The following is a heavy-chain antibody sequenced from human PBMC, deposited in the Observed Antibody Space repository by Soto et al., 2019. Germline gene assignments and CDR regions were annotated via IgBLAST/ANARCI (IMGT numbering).Heavy chain of an antibody. Sequence: EVQLLESGGGLVQPGGSLRLSCAASGFTFSSYAMSWVRQAPGKGLEWVSAISGSGGSTYYADSVKGRFTISRDNSKNTLYLQMNSLRVEDTAVYYCAKSPRSLEWLLYPDYFDYWGQGTLVTVSS. CDR3: AKSPRSLEWLLYPDYFDY. J-gene: IGHJ4*02. CDR1: GFTFSSYA. CDR2: ISGSGGST. V-gene: IGHV3-23*01. D-gene: IGHD3-3*01.